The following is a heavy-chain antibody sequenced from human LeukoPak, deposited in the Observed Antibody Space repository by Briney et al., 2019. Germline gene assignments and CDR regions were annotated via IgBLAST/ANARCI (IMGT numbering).Heavy chain of an antibody. CDR1: GGSFSGYY. V-gene: IGHV4-34*01. CDR3: ARGRGSSGWYNDY. CDR2: INHSGST. D-gene: IGHD6-19*01. J-gene: IGHJ4*02. Sequence: PSETLSLTCAVYGGSFSGYYWSWIRQPPGKGLEWIGEINHSGSTNYNPSLKSRVTISVDKSKNQFSLKLSSVTAADTAVYYCARGRGSSGWYNDYWGQGTLVTVSS.